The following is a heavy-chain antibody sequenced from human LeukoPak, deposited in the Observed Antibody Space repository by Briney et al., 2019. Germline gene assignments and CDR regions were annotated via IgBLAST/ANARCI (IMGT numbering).Heavy chain of an antibody. J-gene: IGHJ6*02. CDR1: RYSFTSYW. CDR3: ARFNSNYDFWSGSTYYYYYGMDV. D-gene: IGHD3-3*01. CDR2: IYPGDSDT. Sequence: GESLKISCKSSRYSFTSYWIVWVRQMPGKGLEWMGIIYPGDSDTRYSPSFQGQVTISADKSISTAYLQWSSLKASDTAMYYCARFNSNYDFWSGSTYYYYYGMDVWGQGTTVTVSS. V-gene: IGHV5-51*01.